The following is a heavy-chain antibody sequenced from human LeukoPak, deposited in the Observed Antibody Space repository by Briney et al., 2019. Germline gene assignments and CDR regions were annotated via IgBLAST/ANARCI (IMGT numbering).Heavy chain of an antibody. D-gene: IGHD2-2*02. CDR2: ISHSGST. Sequence: SSLTLSLTCAVSGDSISSGTYSWTWVRQPPGKGLEWIGFISHSGSTYYNPSLKSRVTMSVDRSENQFSLKLSSVTAADTAVYYCARGLIVPSTIFDYWGQGALVTVSS. CDR1: GDSISSGTYS. J-gene: IGHJ4*02. CDR3: ARGLIVPSTIFDY. V-gene: IGHV4-30-2*01.